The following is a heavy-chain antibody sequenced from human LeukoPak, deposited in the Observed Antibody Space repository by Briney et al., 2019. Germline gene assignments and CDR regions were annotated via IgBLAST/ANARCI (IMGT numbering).Heavy chain of an antibody. D-gene: IGHD4-23*01. CDR1: RFPFSSFA. J-gene: IGHJ6*02. CDR3: ARDYPGNGWNGMDV. Sequence: GGSLRLSCAASRFPFSSFAMHWVRQAPGKGLEFVSSIFSNGASTYYANSVKGRFTISRDNSKNPLFLQMGSLRAEDTAVYYCARDYPGNGWNGMDVWGQGTTVTVSS. CDR2: IFSNGAST. V-gene: IGHV3-64*01.